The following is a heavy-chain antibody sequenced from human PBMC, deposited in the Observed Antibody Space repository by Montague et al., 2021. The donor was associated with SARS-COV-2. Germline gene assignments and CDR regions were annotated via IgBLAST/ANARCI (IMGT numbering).Heavy chain of an antibody. Sequence: SETLSLTCTVSGGSISSYYWSWIRQPPGKGLEWIGRIYTSGSTNYNPSLKSRVTISVDTSKNQFSLKLSSVTAADTAVYYCARRSYDILTGYSIPNWFDPWGQGTLVTVSS. V-gene: IGHV4-4*08. CDR3: ARRSYDILTGYSIPNWFDP. CDR2: IYTSGST. CDR1: GGSISSYY. J-gene: IGHJ5*02. D-gene: IGHD3-9*01.